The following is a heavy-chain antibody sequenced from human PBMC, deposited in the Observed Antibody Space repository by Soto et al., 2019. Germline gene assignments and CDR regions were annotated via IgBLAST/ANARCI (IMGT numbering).Heavy chain of an antibody. CDR1: GASISNGDYS. J-gene: IGHJ4*02. CDR2: IYSSGRS. V-gene: IGHV4-30-2*01. CDR3: ARGREGPFVDF. Sequence: TLSLTCAVSGASISNGDYSWSWIRQPPGRALEWIGYIYSSGRSDYNPSLKSRVTISIDRSKNQFSLRLTSVTAADAAVYYCARGREGPFVDFWGQGALGT.